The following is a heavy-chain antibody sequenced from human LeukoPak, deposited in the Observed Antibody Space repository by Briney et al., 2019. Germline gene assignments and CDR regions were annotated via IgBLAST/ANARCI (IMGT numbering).Heavy chain of an antibody. CDR2: ISSSGSTI. Sequence: GGSLRLSCAASGFTFSSYEMNWVRQAPGKGLEWVSYISSSGSTIYYADSVKGRFTISRDNAKNSLYLQLNSLRAEDTAVYYCARAFYDFLTGYPAYFDYWGQGTLVTVSS. CDR1: GFTFSSYE. V-gene: IGHV3-48*03. CDR3: ARAFYDFLTGYPAYFDY. D-gene: IGHD3-9*01. J-gene: IGHJ4*02.